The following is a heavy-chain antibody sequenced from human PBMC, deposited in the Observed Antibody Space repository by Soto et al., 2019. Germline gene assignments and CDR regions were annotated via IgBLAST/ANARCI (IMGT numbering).Heavy chain of an antibody. CDR3: AKTANGWFSDVDI. CDR1: GFTFSSYA. CDR2: ISGSGGTT. D-gene: IGHD6-19*01. V-gene: IGHV3-23*01. Sequence: EVQLLESWGGLVQPGGSLRLSCAASGFTFSSYAIRWVRQAPGKGLEWVSAISGSGGTTYYADSVKGRFTFSRDNSKNTLYLQMNSLRAEDTAVYYCAKTANGWFSDVDIWGQWTMVTVSS. J-gene: IGHJ3*02.